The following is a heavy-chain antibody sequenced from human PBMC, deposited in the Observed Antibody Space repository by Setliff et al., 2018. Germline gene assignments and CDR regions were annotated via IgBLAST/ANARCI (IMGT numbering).Heavy chain of an antibody. CDR3: ARGECTNDVCYESDAFDI. D-gene: IGHD2-8*01. J-gene: IGHJ3*02. Sequence: SETLSLTCTVSGGAISNYYWSWIRQPPGMGLEWIGEISHSGSTNYNPSLESRVSISLDTSKNQFSLRLTSVTAADTAVYYCARGECTNDVCYESDAFDIWGQGTMVTVSS. CDR2: ISHSGST. CDR1: GGAISNYY. V-gene: IGHV4-34*01.